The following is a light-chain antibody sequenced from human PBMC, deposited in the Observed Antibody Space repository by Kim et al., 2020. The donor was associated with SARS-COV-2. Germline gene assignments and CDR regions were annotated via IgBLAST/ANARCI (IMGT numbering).Light chain of an antibody. V-gene: IGKV1-16*01. CDR3: QQYNSHPIT. CDR1: QGITQN. Sequence: DIQMTQSPSSLSASPGDSVTITCRASQGITQNIAWFQQKPGQAPKSLIYGASTLQGGVPSRFRGAGSGRDFSLTINSLQADDFAIYFCQQYNSHPITFGRGTRLEIK. CDR2: GAS. J-gene: IGKJ5*01.